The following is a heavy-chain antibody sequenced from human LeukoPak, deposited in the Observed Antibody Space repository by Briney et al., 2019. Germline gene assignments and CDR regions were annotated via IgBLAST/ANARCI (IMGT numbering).Heavy chain of an antibody. J-gene: IGHJ6*02. Sequence: PSETLSLTCTVSGGSISTNYWSWIRQPPGKGLEWIGYVYYSGRTNYNPSLKSRVTISVDTSKNQFSLKLSSVTAADTAVYYCARTFSESYYYYGMDVWGQGTTVTVSS. V-gene: IGHV4-59*01. D-gene: IGHD1-26*01. CDR3: ARTFSESYYYYGMDV. CDR1: GGSISTNY. CDR2: VYYSGRT.